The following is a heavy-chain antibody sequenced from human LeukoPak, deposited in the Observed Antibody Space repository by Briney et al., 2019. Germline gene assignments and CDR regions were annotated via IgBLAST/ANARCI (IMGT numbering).Heavy chain of an antibody. CDR1: GYTFTSCG. D-gene: IGHD3-10*01. V-gene: IGHV1-18*04. CDR2: ISAYNGDT. Sequence: ASVKVSCKASGYTFTSCGISWVRQAPGQGLEWMGWISAYNGDTNYAQKLQGRVTMTTDTSTSTAYMELRSLRSDDTAVYYCARGSKPNYYGSGSYLYWGQGTLVTVSS. CDR3: ARGSKPNYYGSGSYLY. J-gene: IGHJ4*02.